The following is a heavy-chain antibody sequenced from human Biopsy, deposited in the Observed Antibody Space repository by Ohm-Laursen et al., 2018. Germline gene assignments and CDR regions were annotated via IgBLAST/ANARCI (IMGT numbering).Heavy chain of an antibody. Sequence: SLRLSCAASGFTFSHAWMSWVRQALGKGLERVGRIKNEIDGGTTDYAAPVKGRFTILRDDSKNVLFLQMDSLKTEDTAVYYCTHHYDASDDVFDIWGQGTVVTVSS. J-gene: IGHJ3*02. CDR1: GFTFSHAW. V-gene: IGHV3-15*01. CDR2: IKNEIDGGTT. CDR3: THHYDASDDVFDI. D-gene: IGHD3-22*01.